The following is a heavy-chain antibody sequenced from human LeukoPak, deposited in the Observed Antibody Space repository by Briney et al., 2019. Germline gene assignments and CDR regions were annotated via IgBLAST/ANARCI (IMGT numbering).Heavy chain of an antibody. CDR1: GGTFISYA. J-gene: IGHJ6*03. D-gene: IGHD2-15*01. CDR3: ASMVGDYYYYYMDV. V-gene: IGHV1-69*05. Sequence: SVTVSCKASGGTFISYAISWVRQAPGQGLEWMGGIIPIFGTANYAQKFQGRVTITTDESTSTAYMELSSLRSEDTAVYYCASMVGDYYYYYMDVWGKGTTVTVSS. CDR2: IIPIFGTA.